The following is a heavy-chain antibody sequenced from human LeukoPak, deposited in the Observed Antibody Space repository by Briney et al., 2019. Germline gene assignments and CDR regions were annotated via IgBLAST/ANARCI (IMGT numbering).Heavy chain of an antibody. V-gene: IGHV1-69*13. J-gene: IGHJ4*02. Sequence: SVKVSCKASDYAFTNYGISWVRQAPGQGLEWMGGIIPIFGTANYAQKFQGRVTITADESTSTAYMELSSLRSEDTAVYYCARDGIAAQLGYWGQGTLVTVSS. CDR3: ARDGIAAQLGY. CDR1: DYAFTNYG. CDR2: IIPIFGTA. D-gene: IGHD6-13*01.